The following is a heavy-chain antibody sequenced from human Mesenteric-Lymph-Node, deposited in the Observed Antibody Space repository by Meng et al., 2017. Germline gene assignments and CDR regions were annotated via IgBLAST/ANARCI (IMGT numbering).Heavy chain of an antibody. V-gene: IGHV3-23*01. CDR1: GFTFSSYA. CDR2: ISGSGGST. CDR3: ARYYYDSSGYLNEFDY. D-gene: IGHD3-22*01. J-gene: IGHJ4*02. Sequence: GGSLRLSCAASGFTFSSYAMSWVRQAPGKGLEWVSAISGSGGSTYYADSVKGRFTISRDNSKNTLYLQMNSLRAEDTAVYYCARYYYDSSGYLNEFDYWGQGTLVTVSS.